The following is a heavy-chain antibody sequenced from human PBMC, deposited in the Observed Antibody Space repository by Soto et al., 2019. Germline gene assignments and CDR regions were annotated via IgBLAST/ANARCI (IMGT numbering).Heavy chain of an antibody. CDR3: AHSRGYCSSTSCYPRGWTFDY. V-gene: IGHV2-5*02. CDR1: GFSLSTSGVG. D-gene: IGHD2-2*01. CDR2: IYWDDDK. J-gene: IGHJ4*02. Sequence: SGPTLVKPTQTLTLTCTFSGFSLSTSGVGVGWIRQPPGKALEWLALIYWDDDKRYSPSLKSRLTITKDTSKNQVVLTMTNMDPVDTATYYCAHSRGYCSSTSCYPRGWTFDYWGQGTLVTVSS.